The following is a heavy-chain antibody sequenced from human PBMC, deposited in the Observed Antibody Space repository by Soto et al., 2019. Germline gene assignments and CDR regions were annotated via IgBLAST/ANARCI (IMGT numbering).Heavy chain of an antibody. CDR1: GITFSGYN. CDR2: ISSSGTYI. D-gene: IGHD6-13*01. Sequence: QLVESGGGLVKPGGSLRLSCAASGITFSGYNMNWVRQAPGKGLEWVSSISSSGTYIHHADSVKGRFTIYRDNAKNSLYLQMDILRAEDTAVYYCARDRPSRDSFYYGLDVWGQGTTVTVS. CDR3: ARDRPSRDSFYYGLDV. V-gene: IGHV3-21*06. J-gene: IGHJ6*02.